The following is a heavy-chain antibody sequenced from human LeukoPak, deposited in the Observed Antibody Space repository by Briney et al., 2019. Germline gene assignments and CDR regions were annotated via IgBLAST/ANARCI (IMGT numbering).Heavy chain of an antibody. CDR2: IKQDGSEK. D-gene: IGHD6-19*01. CDR1: GFIFRNYW. J-gene: IGHJ4*02. CDR3: ALAVAAIPDH. V-gene: IGHV3-7*01. Sequence: PGGSLRLSCAASGFIFRNYWMTWVRQAPGKGLEWVANIKQDGSEKYYVDSVKGRFTISRDNAKNSLYPQMNSLRAEDTAVYYCALAVAAIPDHWGQGTLVTVSS.